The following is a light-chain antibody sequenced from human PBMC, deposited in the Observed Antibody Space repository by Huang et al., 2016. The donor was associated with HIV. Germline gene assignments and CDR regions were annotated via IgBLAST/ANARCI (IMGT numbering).Light chain of an antibody. CDR1: QGVRTN. CDR2: GAS. CDR3: QQYNDWPPLT. Sequence: VMTQSPASLSASPGASVTLSCRASQGVRTNLAWYQQKPGQAPTLRMFGASTRATGTPPRFSGSGSGTDFTLTITSLQSSDSAIYYCQQYNDWPPLTFGGGTKVEI. J-gene: IGKJ4*01. V-gene: IGKV3D-15*01.